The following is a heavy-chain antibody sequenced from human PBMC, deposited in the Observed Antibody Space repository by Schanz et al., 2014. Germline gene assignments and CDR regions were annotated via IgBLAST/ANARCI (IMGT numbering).Heavy chain of an antibody. D-gene: IGHD5-18*01. V-gene: IGHV3-23*01. Sequence: EVKLLESGGTLVRPGGSLRLSCSASTFTFDHYAMSWVRQAPGKGLEWVSAISGSGGSTYYADSVKGRFTISRDNSKNTLYLQMNGLRAEDTAVYYCARVALPGYSSPRDAFDIWGQGTMVTVSS. CDR1: TFTFDHYA. CDR3: ARVALPGYSSPRDAFDI. J-gene: IGHJ3*02. CDR2: ISGSGGST.